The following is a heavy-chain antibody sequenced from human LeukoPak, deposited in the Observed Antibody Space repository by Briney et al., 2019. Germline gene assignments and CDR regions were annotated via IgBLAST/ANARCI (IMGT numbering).Heavy chain of an antibody. CDR2: MNPNSGNT. Sequence: ASVKVSCKASGYTFTSYDINWVRQATGQGLEWMGWMNPNSGNTGYAQKFQGRVAMTRNTSISTAYMELSSLRSEDTAVYYCATSGIYCSSTSCYYRSYYYYYMDVWGKGTTVTVSS. D-gene: IGHD2-2*01. CDR1: GYTFTSYD. V-gene: IGHV1-8*01. J-gene: IGHJ6*03. CDR3: ATSGIYCSSTSCYYRSYYYYYMDV.